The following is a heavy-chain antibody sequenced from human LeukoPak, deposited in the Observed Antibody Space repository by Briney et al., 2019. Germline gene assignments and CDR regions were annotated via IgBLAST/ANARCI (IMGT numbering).Heavy chain of an antibody. V-gene: IGHV3-23*01. J-gene: IGHJ4*02. Sequence: PGGSLRLSCAASEFTFSNYAMTWVRQAPGKGLEWVSAISSSGGSTYYADSVKGRFTISRDNSKNTLYLQMNSLRAEDTAVYYCAKCGTSSGFDYWGQGSLVTVSS. CDR1: EFTFSNYA. CDR2: ISSSGGST. D-gene: IGHD1/OR15-1a*01. CDR3: AKCGTSSGFDY.